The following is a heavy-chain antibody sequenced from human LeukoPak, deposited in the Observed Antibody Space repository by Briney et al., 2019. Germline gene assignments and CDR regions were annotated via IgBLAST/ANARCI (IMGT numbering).Heavy chain of an antibody. V-gene: IGHV3-7*01. CDR3: ATAPRGIVLAGRDY. Sequence: GGSLRLSCAASGFTFSRYWMSWVRQAPGKGLEWVANVNQDGSERYYVDSVKGRFIISRDNAKNSLSLQMNTLRAEDTAVYYCATAPRGIVLAGRDYWGRGTLVTVSS. CDR1: GFTFSRYW. CDR2: VNQDGSER. J-gene: IGHJ4*02. D-gene: IGHD2-2*01.